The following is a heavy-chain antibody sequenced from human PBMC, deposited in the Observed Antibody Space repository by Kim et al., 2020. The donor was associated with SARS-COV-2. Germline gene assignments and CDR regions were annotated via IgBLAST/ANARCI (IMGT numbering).Heavy chain of an antibody. D-gene: IGHD5-18*01. Sequence: SVKVSCKASGGTFSSYAISWVRQAPGQGLEWMGGIIPIFGTANYAQKFQGRVTITADESTSTAYMELSSLRSEDTAVYYCARDKRWLQPGAFDIWGQGTMVTVSS. V-gene: IGHV1-69*13. CDR3: ARDKRWLQPGAFDI. CDR1: GGTFSSYA. J-gene: IGHJ3*02. CDR2: IIPIFGTA.